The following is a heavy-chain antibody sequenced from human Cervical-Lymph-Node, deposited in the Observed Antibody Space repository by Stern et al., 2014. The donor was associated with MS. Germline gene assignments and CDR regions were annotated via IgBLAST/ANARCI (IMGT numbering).Heavy chain of an antibody. Sequence: QVQLVQSGSEVRKPGSSVNVTCKASGGTFRSFAVNWVRQAPGQGLEWVGSIIPVFGTPTYAQKFQGRVTIISDESTNTVSVELSSLTTDNTATYFCASAHPATRRGYKGMNVWGQGTTIAVSS. CDR2: IIPVFGTP. V-gene: IGHV1-69*15. D-gene: IGHD2-2*01. CDR3: ASAHPATRRGYKGMNV. J-gene: IGHJ6*02. CDR1: GGTFRSFA.